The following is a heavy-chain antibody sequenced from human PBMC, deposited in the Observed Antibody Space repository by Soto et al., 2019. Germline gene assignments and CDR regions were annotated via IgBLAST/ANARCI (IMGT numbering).Heavy chain of an antibody. J-gene: IGHJ4*02. Sequence: QVQLVQSGDEVKKPGSSVKVSCKASGGTFSSYAISWVRQAPGQGLEWMGGIIPIFGTANYAQKFQGRVTITADESTSTAYMELSSLRSEDTAVYYCASSLAYCGGDCYRGGIDYWGQGTLVTVSS. CDR3: ASSLAYCGGDCYRGGIDY. V-gene: IGHV1-69*01. D-gene: IGHD2-21*02. CDR2: IIPIFGTA. CDR1: GGTFSSYA.